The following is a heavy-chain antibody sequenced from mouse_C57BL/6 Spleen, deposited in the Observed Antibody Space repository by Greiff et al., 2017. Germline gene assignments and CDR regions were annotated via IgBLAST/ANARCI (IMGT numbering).Heavy chain of an antibody. Sequence: VQLQQPGAELVKPGASVKLSCKASGYTFTSYWMHWVKQRPGQGLEWIGMIHPNSGSTNYNEKFKSKATLTVDKSSSTAYMQLSSLTSEDSAVYYCARNGYARDYYAMDYWGQGTSVTASS. J-gene: IGHJ4*01. CDR3: ARNGYARDYYAMDY. CDR2: IHPNSGST. CDR1: GYTFTSYW. D-gene: IGHD2-2*01. V-gene: IGHV1-64*01.